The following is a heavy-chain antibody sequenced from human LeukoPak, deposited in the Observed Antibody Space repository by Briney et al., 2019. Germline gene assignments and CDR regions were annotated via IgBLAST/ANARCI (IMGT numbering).Heavy chain of an antibody. CDR1: GFTFSSYW. D-gene: IGHD3-10*01. CDR2: IKQDGSEK. Sequence: GGSLRLSCAASGFTFSSYWMSWVRQAPGKGLEWVANIKQDGSEKYYVDSVKGRFTISRDNAKNSLYLQMNSLRAEDTAVYYCAVALSGSYVYYHTMDVWGQGTTVTVSS. CDR3: AVALSGSYVYYHTMDV. J-gene: IGHJ6*02. V-gene: IGHV3-7*01.